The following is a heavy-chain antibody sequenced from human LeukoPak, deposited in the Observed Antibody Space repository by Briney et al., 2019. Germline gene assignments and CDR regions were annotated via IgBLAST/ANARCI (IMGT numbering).Heavy chain of an antibody. CDR2: IQDSGTT. V-gene: IGHV4-59*08. CDR3: ASSRGATMTTSFDY. CDR1: GGSMSSNF. J-gene: IGHJ4*02. Sequence: SETLSLTCTVSGGSMSSNFWSWIRQPPGKGPEWIGYIQDSGTTKYNPSLKSRVTISIDTSNNQFSLKMTSVTAADTAVYYCASSRGATMTTSFDYWGQGTLVTVSS. D-gene: IGHD1-26*01.